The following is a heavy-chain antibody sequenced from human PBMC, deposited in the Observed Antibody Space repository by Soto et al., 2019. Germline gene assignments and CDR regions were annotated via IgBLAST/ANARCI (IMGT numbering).Heavy chain of an antibody. CDR3: AKENDFSN. J-gene: IGHJ4*02. V-gene: IGHV3-23*01. D-gene: IGHD3-3*01. CDR1: GFTFSTYA. CDR2: ISGSGGRI. Sequence: EVMLLESGGGSVPPGGSLRLSCVASGFTFSTYAMNWVRQAPGKGLEWVSGISGSGGRIYHADSVKGRFSISRDSSKNTVYLQMNSLRDEDTAVYYCAKENDFSNWGQGTLVTVSS.